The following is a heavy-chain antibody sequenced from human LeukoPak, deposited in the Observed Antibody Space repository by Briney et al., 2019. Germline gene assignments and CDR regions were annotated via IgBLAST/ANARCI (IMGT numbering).Heavy chain of an antibody. CDR3: AGDAY. J-gene: IGHJ4*02. CDR1: GYTFATYG. V-gene: IGHV1-18*01. Sequence: ASVKVSCKASGYTFATYGITWVRQAPGQGLEWMGWVSAYNGNTDYAPKLQGRVTMTTVTSTSTAYMELRSLTSDDTAVYYCAGDAYWGQGTLVTVSS. CDR2: VSAYNGNT.